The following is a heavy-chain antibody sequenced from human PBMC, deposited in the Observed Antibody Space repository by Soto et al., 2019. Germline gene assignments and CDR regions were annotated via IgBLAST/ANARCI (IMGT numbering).Heavy chain of an antibody. Sequence: PSETLSLTCSVSGDSITSGDYYWNWVRQAPGKGLEWIGFIYYNGRTYYTPSLYNRISMSLDTSKNQVYLNLSSVTAADTAVYYCARGFWFPVGATTGWFDPWGQGIVVTVSS. J-gene: IGHJ5*02. D-gene: IGHD2-15*01. CDR3: ARGFWFPVGATTGWFDP. V-gene: IGHV4-30-4*01. CDR2: IYYNGRT. CDR1: GDSITSGDYY.